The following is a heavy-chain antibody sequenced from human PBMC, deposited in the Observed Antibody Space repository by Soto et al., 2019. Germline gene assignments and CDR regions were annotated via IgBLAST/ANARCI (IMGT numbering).Heavy chain of an antibody. J-gene: IGHJ4*02. Sequence: SETLSLTCGVSGGSLSGATYSWNWIRQPPGKCLEWIGYIFPSGTTYYNPSLKSRVTISIDVSKNQLYSRVRSLTAADKAVYYCARSREFDYWSQGTLVTVSS. V-gene: IGHV4-30-2*01. CDR1: GGSLSGATYS. CDR2: IFPSGTT. CDR3: ARSREFDY.